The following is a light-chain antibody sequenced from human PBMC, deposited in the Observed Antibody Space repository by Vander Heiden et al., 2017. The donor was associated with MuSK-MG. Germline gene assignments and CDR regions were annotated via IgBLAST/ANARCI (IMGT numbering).Light chain of an antibody. Sequence: SYELTQPSPVSVSPGQTATITCVGDNLGEKYVCWYQQKPGQSPAVVIYQDTKRPSGIPERFAGSNSGNTATLIISETQAVDEADYFCQTWDSNTMLFGGGTKLTVL. V-gene: IGLV3-1*01. CDR3: QTWDSNTML. CDR1: NLGEKY. CDR2: QDT. J-gene: IGLJ3*02.